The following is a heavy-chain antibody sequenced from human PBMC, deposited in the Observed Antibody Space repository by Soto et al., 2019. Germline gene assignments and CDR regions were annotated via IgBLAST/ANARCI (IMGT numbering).Heavy chain of an antibody. J-gene: IGHJ6*02. CDR1: GGTFSSYA. CDR3: ARDMGELRLGELSSYGMDV. Sequence: GASVKVSCKASGGTFSSYAISWVRQAPGQGLEWMGGIIPIFGTANYAQKFQGRVTITADKSTSTAYMELSSLRSEDTAVYYCARDMGELRLGELSSYGMDVWGQGTTVTVSS. D-gene: IGHD3-16*02. CDR2: IIPIFGTA. V-gene: IGHV1-69*06.